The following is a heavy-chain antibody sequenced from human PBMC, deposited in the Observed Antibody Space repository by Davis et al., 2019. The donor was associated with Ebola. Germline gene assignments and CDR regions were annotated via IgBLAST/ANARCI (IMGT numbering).Heavy chain of an antibody. CDR2: ISWDGGST. CDR1: GFTFDDYT. J-gene: IGHJ3*02. D-gene: IGHD3-22*01. CDR3: ARGGSYYDGGAFDI. V-gene: IGHV3-43*01. Sequence: GESLKISCAASGFTFDDYTMYWVRQAPGKGLEWVSLISWDGGSTYYADSVKGRFTISRDNAKNSLYLQMNSLRAEDTAVYYCARGGSYYDGGAFDIWGQGTMVTVSS.